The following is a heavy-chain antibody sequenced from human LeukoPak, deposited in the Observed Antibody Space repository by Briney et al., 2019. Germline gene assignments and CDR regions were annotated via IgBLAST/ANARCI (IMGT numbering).Heavy chain of an antibody. J-gene: IGHJ4*02. V-gene: IGHV4-39*01. CDR2: IYYSGST. CDR1: GGSISSISYY. Sequence: PSETLSLTCTVSGGSISSISYYWGWIRQPPGKGLEWIGSIYYSGSTYYDPSLKSRVTISVDTSKNQFSLKLSSVTAADTAVYYCARLEDIVATIDYWGQGTLVTVSS. D-gene: IGHD5-12*01. CDR3: ARLEDIVATIDY.